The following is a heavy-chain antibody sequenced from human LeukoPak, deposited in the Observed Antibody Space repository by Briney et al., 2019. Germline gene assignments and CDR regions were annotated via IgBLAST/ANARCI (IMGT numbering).Heavy chain of an antibody. V-gene: IGHV4-59*01. CDR2: IYYSGST. J-gene: IGHJ5*02. CDR3: ARKPYYYDSSPWFDP. D-gene: IGHD3-22*01. Sequence: SETLSLTCTVSGGSISSYYWSWIRQPPGKGLEWIGYIYYSGSTNYNPSLKSRVTISVDTSKNQFSLKLSSVTAADTAVYYCARKPYYYDSSPWFDPWGQGTLVTVSS. CDR1: GGSISSYY.